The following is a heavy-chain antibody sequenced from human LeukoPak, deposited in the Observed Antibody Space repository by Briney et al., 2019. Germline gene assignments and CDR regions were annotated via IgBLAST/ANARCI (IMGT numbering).Heavy chain of an antibody. J-gene: IGHJ6*03. CDR3: ARDGLAYCGGDCRDYYMDV. Sequence: QPGRSLRLSCAASGFTFSSYAMHWVRQAPGKGLEWVAVISYDGSNKYYADSVKGRFTISRDNSKNTLYLQMNSLRAEDTAVYYCARDGLAYCGGDCRDYYMDVWGKGTTVTVSS. D-gene: IGHD2-21*01. V-gene: IGHV3-30-3*01. CDR2: ISYDGSNK. CDR1: GFTFSSYA.